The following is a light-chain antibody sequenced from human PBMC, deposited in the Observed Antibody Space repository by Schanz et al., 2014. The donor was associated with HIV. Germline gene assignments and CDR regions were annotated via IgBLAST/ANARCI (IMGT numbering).Light chain of an antibody. Sequence: DIQMTQSPSSLSASVGDRVTITCRASQSISISLNWYQQKPGTAPRLLIYATSLLHTGVPSRFSGSGSGTHFTLTITSLQFDDFAAYYCQQSYSATPYTFGQGTRLEIK. CDR3: QQSYSATPYT. CDR1: QSISIS. J-gene: IGKJ2*01. CDR2: ATS. V-gene: IGKV1-39*01.